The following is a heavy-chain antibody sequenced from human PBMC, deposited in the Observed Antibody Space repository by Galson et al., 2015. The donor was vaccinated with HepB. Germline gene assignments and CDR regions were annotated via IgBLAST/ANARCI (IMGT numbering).Heavy chain of an antibody. D-gene: IGHD2-2*01. CDR3: ATMVGSRVDP. V-gene: IGHV7-4-1*02. J-gene: IGHJ5*02. CDR2: INTNTGNP. Sequence: SVKVSCKASGCIFTNYAMNWVRQAPGQGPEWMGWINTNTGNPTYAQGFRGRFVFSLDTSISTAYLQITSLKPEDTAVYFCATMVGSRVDPWGQGTLVTVSS. CDR1: GCIFTNYA.